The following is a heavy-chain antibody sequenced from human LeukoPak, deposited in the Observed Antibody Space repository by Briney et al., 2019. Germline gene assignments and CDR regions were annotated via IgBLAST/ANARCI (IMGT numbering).Heavy chain of an antibody. CDR3: ARGPVDAFDI. CDR2: ISYDGNTE. J-gene: IGHJ3*02. Sequence: PGGSLRLSCAASGFTFSSYGMHWVRQAPGKGLEWVAVISYDGNTEYYADSVKGRFTISRDNSKNTLYLQMNSLRAEDTAVYYCARGPVDAFDIWGQGTMVTVSS. V-gene: IGHV3-30*03. CDR1: GFTFSSYG.